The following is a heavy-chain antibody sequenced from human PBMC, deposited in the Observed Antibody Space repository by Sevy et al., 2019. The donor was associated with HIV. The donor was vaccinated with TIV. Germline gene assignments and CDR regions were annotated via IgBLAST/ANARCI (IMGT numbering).Heavy chain of an antibody. J-gene: IGHJ5*02. CDR2: IYSGGST. CDR1: GFTVSSNY. D-gene: IGHD1-26*01. Sequence: GESLKISCAASGFTVSSNYMSWVRQAPGKGLEWVSVIYSGGSTYYADSVKGRFTISRDNSKNTLYLQMNSLRAEDTAVYYCARDGSSLGGGFDPWGQGTLVTVSS. CDR3: ARDGSSLGGGFDP. V-gene: IGHV3-53*01.